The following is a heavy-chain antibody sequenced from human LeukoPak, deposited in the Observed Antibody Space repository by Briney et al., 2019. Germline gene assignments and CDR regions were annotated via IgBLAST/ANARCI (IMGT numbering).Heavy chain of an antibody. CDR2: IHYSGSP. J-gene: IGHJ4*02. CDR1: RGSITSYY. V-gene: IGHV4-59*01. CDR3: ARAVGTAPFDH. D-gene: IGHD2-21*02. Sequence: NPLETLSLTCTVSRGSITSYYWSWIRQPPGKRLEWIGYIHYSGSPNYNPSLKSRATMSVDTSKNQFSLKLSSVTAADTAVYYCARAVGTAPFDHWGQGTLVTVSS.